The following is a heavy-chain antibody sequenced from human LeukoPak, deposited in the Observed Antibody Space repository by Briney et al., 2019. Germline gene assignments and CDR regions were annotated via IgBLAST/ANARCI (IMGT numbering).Heavy chain of an antibody. Sequence: GGSLRLSCAASGFTFNTYSMIWVRQAPGKGLEWLSYISGDSRTMYYPDSVEGRFTISRDNAKNSLYLQLISLRAEDTAVYYCARDPMGRYEFMYYFDYWGQGTLVTVSS. V-gene: IGHV3-48*01. D-gene: IGHD3-3*01. CDR2: ISGDSRTM. CDR1: GFTFNTYS. J-gene: IGHJ4*02. CDR3: ARDPMGRYEFMYYFDY.